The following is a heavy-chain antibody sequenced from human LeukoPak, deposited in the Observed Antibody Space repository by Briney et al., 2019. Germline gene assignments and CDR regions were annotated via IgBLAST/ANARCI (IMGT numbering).Heavy chain of an antibody. V-gene: IGHV1-69*19. CDR3: ARVDTAMAGYYYYYMDV. Sequence: ATMKVSCKVSGGTFSSYSISWLRQAPGQGLEWIGGILPPFGTAKYAQMFQGRVTITAHVSRSTAYMELSSLRSEDTAVYYCARVDTAMAGYYYYYMDVWGKGTTVTVSS. D-gene: IGHD5-18*01. CDR1: GGTFSSYS. J-gene: IGHJ6*03. CDR2: ILPPFGTA.